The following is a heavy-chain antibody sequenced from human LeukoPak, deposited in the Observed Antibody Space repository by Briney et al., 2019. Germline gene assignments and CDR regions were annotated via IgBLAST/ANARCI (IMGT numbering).Heavy chain of an antibody. CDR2: ISAYNGNT. CDR3: ARERTFSGSYYFDY. D-gene: IGHD1-26*01. Sequence: GASVKVSCKASGYTFTSYGISWVRQATGQGLEWMGWISAYNGNTNYAQKLQGRVTMTTDTSTSTAYMELRSLRSDDTAVYYCARERTFSGSYYFDYWGQGTLVTVPS. V-gene: IGHV1-18*01. CDR1: GYTFTSYG. J-gene: IGHJ4*02.